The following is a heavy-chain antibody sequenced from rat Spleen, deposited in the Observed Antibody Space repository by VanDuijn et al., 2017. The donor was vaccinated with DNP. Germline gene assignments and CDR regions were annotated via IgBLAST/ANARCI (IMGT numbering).Heavy chain of an antibody. CDR3: ARSRYGGYSDY. V-gene: IGHV3-3*01. Sequence: EVQLQESGPGLVKPSQSLSLTCSVTGYSITSSYRWNWIRKFPGNKLEWMGYINSAGSTNYNPSLKSRISITRETSKNQFFLQVNSVTTEDTATYYCARSRYGGYSDYWGQGVMVTVSS. CDR2: INSAGST. J-gene: IGHJ2*01. CDR1: GYSITSSYR. D-gene: IGHD1-11*01.